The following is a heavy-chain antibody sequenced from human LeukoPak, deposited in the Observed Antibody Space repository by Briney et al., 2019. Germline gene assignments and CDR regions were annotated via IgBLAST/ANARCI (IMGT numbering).Heavy chain of an antibody. J-gene: IGHJ3*02. CDR2: IKQDGSEK. Sequence: GGSPRLSCAASGFIFSTYWMSWVRQAPGKGLEWVANIKQDGSEKYYVDSVKGRFTISRDNAKNSLYLQMNSLRAEDTAVYYCARDRGTYYYDSSSHYDGFDIWGQGTTVTVSS. D-gene: IGHD3-22*01. V-gene: IGHV3-7*01. CDR1: GFIFSTYW. CDR3: ARDRGTYYYDSSSHYDGFDI.